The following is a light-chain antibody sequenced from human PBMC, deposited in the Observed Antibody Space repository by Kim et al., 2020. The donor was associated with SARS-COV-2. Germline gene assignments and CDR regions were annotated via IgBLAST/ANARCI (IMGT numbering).Light chain of an antibody. CDR3: QTWGTGIVV. V-gene: IGLV4-69*01. CDR1: SGHSSYA. Sequence: ASVKLTCTLSSGHSSYAIAWHQQQPGKGPRYLMKLNSDGSHSKGDGISDRFSGSSSGAERYLTISSLQSEDEADYYCQTWGTGIVVFGGGTQLTVL. J-gene: IGLJ2*01. CDR2: LNSDGSH.